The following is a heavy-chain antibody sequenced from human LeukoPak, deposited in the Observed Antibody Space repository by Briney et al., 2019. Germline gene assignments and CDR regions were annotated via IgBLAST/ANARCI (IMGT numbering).Heavy chain of an antibody. V-gene: IGHV3-23*01. Sequence: PGGSLRLSCAASGFTFSSYEMNWVRQAPGKGLEWVSAISGSGGSTYYADSVKGRFTISRDNSKNTLYLQMNSLRAEDTAVYYCAKDYEWELLVDYWGQGTLVTVSS. CDR3: AKDYEWELLVDY. CDR1: GFTFSSYE. CDR2: ISGSGGST. J-gene: IGHJ4*02. D-gene: IGHD1-26*01.